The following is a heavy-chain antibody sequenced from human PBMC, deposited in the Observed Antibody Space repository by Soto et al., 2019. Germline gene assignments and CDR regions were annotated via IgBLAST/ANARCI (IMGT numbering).Heavy chain of an antibody. CDR2: IIPIFGTA. J-gene: IGHJ6*02. CDR1: GGTFSSYS. D-gene: IGHD1-7*01. V-gene: IGHV1-69*06. CDR3: AKGETGTTPDGMDV. Sequence: SVKVSCKASGGTFSSYSISWVLQAPGQGLEWMGGIIPIFGTANYAQKFQGRVTITADKSTSTAYMEPSSLRSEDTAVYYCAKGETGTTPDGMDVWGQGTTVTVSS.